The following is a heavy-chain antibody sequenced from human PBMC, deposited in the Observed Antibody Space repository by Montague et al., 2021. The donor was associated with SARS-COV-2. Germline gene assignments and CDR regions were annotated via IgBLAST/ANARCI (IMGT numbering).Heavy chain of an antibody. V-gene: IGHV3-33*06. D-gene: IGHD1-26*01. Sequence: SLRLSCAVPGFSLTDNGMFWVRQAPGKGLEWVAVIWSDGSHKNYGDSVKGRFTVSRDISTNTLFLLMSSLRVDDTAVYYCVKSGGGTFFETWGQGTLVTVSA. CDR1: GFSLTDNG. J-gene: IGHJ5*02. CDR3: VKSGGGTFFET. CDR2: IWSDGSHK.